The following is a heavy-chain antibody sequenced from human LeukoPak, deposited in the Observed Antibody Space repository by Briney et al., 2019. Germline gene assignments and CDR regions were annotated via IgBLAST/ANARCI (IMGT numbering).Heavy chain of an antibody. D-gene: IGHD1-26*01. Sequence: GGSLGLSCAASGFTFSSYAMSWVRQAPGKGLEWVSAISGSGGSTYYADSVKGRFTISRDNSKNTLYLQMNSLRAEDTAVYYCAKDYSGSYYGLFDPWGQGTLVTVSS. J-gene: IGHJ5*02. CDR1: GFTFSSYA. V-gene: IGHV3-23*01. CDR2: ISGSGGST. CDR3: AKDYSGSYYGLFDP.